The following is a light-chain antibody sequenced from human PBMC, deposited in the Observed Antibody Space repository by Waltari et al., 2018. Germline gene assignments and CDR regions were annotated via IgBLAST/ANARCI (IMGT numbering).Light chain of an antibody. CDR2: DVI. CDR1: NSDVGSCTL. Sequence: QSALTQPASVYGSPGQSITIPCTGSNSDVGSCTLVSWYQQHPGNAPKLIIYDVIHRPAGVSNRFAGSKSANTASLTISGLQAEDEADYYCSSYTSTRVFYVFGTGTTVIVL. J-gene: IGLJ1*01. CDR3: SSYTSTRVFYV. V-gene: IGLV2-14*02.